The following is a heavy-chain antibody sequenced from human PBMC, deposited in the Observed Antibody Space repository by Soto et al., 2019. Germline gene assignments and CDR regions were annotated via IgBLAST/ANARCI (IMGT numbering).Heavy chain of an antibody. CDR2: ISYDGSNK. CDR3: AKSLGAVAGTELIDY. V-gene: IGHV3-30*18. Sequence: QVQLVESGGGVVQPGRSLRLSCAASGFTFSSYGMHWVRQAPGKGLEWVAVISYDGSNKYYADSVKGRFTISRDNSKNTLYLQMNSLRAEDTAVYYCAKSLGAVAGTELIDYWGQGTLVTVSS. D-gene: IGHD6-19*01. CDR1: GFTFSSYG. J-gene: IGHJ4*02.